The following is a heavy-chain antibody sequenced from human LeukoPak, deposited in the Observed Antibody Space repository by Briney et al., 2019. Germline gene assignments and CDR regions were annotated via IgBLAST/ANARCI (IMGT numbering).Heavy chain of an antibody. D-gene: IGHD1-14*01. Sequence: GGSLRLSCAASGFTFSSYAMSWVRQAPWKGLEWVTAISGSGGSTYYADSVKGRFTVSRDTSKNTLYLQMNNLRADDTAIYYCARATTEGYWYFDFWGRGTLVTVSS. CDR2: ISGSGGST. J-gene: IGHJ2*01. V-gene: IGHV3-23*01. CDR1: GFTFSSYA. CDR3: ARATTEGYWYFDF.